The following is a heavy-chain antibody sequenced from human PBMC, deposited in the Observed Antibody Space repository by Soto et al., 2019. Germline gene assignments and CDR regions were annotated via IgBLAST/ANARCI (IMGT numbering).Heavy chain of an antibody. Sequence: GGSLRLSCAASGFTFSSYAMSWVRQAPGKGLEWVSAISGSGGSTYYADSVKGRFTISRDNSKNTLYLQMNSLRAEDTAVYYCAKDRLSGARSHDIVVVPAARPPGYWGQGTLVTVSS. CDR1: GFTFSSYA. V-gene: IGHV3-23*01. CDR2: ISGSGGST. D-gene: IGHD2-2*01. J-gene: IGHJ4*02. CDR3: AKDRLSGARSHDIVVVPAARPPGY.